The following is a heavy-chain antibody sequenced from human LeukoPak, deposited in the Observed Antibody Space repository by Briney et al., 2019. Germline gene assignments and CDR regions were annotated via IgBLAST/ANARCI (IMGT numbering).Heavy chain of an antibody. Sequence: GASVKVSCKASGYTFTGYYMHWVRQAPGQGLEWMGWINPNSGGTNYAQKFQGRVTMTRDTSISTACMELSRLRSDDTAVYYCARGFPMVRGVIDYWGQGTLVTVSS. V-gene: IGHV1-2*02. CDR2: INPNSGGT. CDR3: ARGFPMVRGVIDY. J-gene: IGHJ4*02. CDR1: GYTFTGYY. D-gene: IGHD3-10*01.